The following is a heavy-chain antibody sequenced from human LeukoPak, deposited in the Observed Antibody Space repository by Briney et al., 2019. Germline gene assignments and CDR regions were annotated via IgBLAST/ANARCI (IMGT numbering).Heavy chain of an antibody. CDR2: ISGSGGST. J-gene: IGHJ5*02. CDR3: AKAHSGYCSSTSCLHWFDP. V-gene: IGHV3-23*01. Sequence: GGSLRLSCAASEFTFSSYAMSWVRQAPGKGLEWVSAISGSGGSTYYADSVKGRFTISRDNSKNTLYLQMNSLRAEDTAVYYCAKAHSGYCSSTSCLHWFDPWGQGTLVTVSS. D-gene: IGHD2-2*01. CDR1: EFTFSSYA.